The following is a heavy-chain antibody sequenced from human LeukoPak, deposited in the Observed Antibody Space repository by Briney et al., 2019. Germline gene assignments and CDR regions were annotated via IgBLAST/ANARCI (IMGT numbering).Heavy chain of an antibody. D-gene: IGHD3-3*01. CDR2: INPHSGGT. CDR3: ARDQAADGPTTDRSIFAVAVDYGMDV. J-gene: IGHJ6*02. Sequence: ASVRVSYKASGYTFSAYYIHWVRRAPGQGLEWMGWINPHSGGTNYAQKFQGRVTMTRDTSVDSAYMELDSLTSGDTAVYYCARDQAADGPTTDRSIFAVAVDYGMDVWGQGTTVTVSS. V-gene: IGHV1-2*02. CDR1: GYTFSAYY.